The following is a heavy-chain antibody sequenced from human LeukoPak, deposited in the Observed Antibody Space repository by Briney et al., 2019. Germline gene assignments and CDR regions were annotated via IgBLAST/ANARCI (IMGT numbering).Heavy chain of an antibody. CDR3: ARALEYYYGSGSPPGDY. V-gene: IGHV3-21*01. CDR2: ISSSSSYI. Sequence: RPGGSLRHSCAASGFTFSSYSMNWVRQAPGKGLEWVSSISSSSSYIYYADSVKGRFTISRDNAKNSLYLQMNSLRAEDTAVYYCARALEYYYGSGSPPGDYWGQGTLVTVSS. J-gene: IGHJ4*02. D-gene: IGHD3-10*01. CDR1: GFTFSSYS.